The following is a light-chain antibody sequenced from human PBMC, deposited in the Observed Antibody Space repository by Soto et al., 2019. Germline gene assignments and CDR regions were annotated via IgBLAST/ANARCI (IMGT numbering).Light chain of an antibody. Sequence: IVLTQSPGTLSLSPWERATLSCRASQSVSNNYLAWYQLKPGQAPRLLIYDASNRATGIPARFSGSGSGTDFTLTISSLEPEDFAVYYCQQRSNWPTTFGQGTRLEIK. V-gene: IGKV3-11*01. J-gene: IGKJ5*01. CDR1: QSVSNNY. CDR3: QQRSNWPTT. CDR2: DAS.